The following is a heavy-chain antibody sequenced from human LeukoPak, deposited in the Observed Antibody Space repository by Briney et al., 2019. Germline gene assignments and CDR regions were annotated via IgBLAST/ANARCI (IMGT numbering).Heavy chain of an antibody. CDR2: IYPGDSDT. V-gene: IGHV5-51*01. J-gene: IGHJ4*02. D-gene: IGHD3-22*01. Sequence: GESLKVSGKRSEYSVTSYCIGWVRQMPGKGLEWMGVIYPGDSDTRYSPSFQAQVTISADKSLSTASLHWSSLKASDTAMYYCASGGDSGGYHVAYFDYWGQGTLVTVSS. CDR1: EYSVTSYC. CDR3: ASGGDSGGYHVAYFDY.